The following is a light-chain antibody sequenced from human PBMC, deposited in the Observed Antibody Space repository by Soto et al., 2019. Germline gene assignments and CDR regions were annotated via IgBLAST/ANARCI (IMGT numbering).Light chain of an antibody. J-gene: IGKJ5*01. Sequence: VIWMTQSPSLLSASTGDRVTISCRISQGISSYLAWYQQKPGKAPELLIYAASTLESGVPSRFSATVSGTEFSLTITSLQPEDFATYYCQQLFDSPITFGQGTRLEIK. CDR1: QGISSY. V-gene: IGKV1D-8*03. CDR2: AAS. CDR3: QQLFDSPIT.